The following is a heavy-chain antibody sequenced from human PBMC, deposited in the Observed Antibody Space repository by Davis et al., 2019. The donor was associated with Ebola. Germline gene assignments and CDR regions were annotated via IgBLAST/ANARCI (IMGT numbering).Heavy chain of an antibody. D-gene: IGHD3-22*01. Sequence: MPSETLSLTCAVYGGSFSGYYWSWIRQPPGKGLEWIGEINHSGSTNYNPSLKSRVTISVDTSKNQFSLKLSSVTAADTAVYYCARLDSSGSKGLDYWGQGTLVTVSS. J-gene: IGHJ4*02. CDR3: ARLDSSGSKGLDY. CDR2: INHSGST. V-gene: IGHV4-34*01. CDR1: GGSFSGYY.